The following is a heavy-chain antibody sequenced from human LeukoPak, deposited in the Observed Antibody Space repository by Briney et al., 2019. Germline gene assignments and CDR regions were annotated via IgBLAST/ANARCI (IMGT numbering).Heavy chain of an antibody. J-gene: IGHJ3*02. CDR1: GVSISSYY. Sequence: SETLSLTCTVSGVSISSYYWSWIRQPAGKGLEWIGRIYTSGSTNYNPSLKSRVTISVDTSKNQFSLNLTSVTAADTAVYYCARFGSSTWYKGAFDIWGQGTMVTVAS. CDR2: IYTSGST. CDR3: ARFGSSTWYKGAFDI. D-gene: IGHD1-1*01. V-gene: IGHV4-4*07.